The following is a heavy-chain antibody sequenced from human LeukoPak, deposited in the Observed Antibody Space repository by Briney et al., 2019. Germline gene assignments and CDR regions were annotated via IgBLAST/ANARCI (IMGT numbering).Heavy chain of an antibody. V-gene: IGHV3-23*01. CDR3: AKGGPFVSGRYWYFDL. CDR1: GFTFSSYA. J-gene: IGHJ2*01. Sequence: PGGSLRLSCAASGFTFSSYAMNWVRQAPGKGLEWVSEISVSGKNTHYADSVKGRFTISRDQSKNTVYLQMNSLRAEDTALYYCAKGGPFVSGRYWYFDLWGRGTLVTVSS. D-gene: IGHD6-19*01. CDR2: ISVSGKNT.